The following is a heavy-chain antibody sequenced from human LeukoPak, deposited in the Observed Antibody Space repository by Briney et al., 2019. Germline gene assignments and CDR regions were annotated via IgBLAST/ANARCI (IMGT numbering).Heavy chain of an antibody. J-gene: IGHJ5*02. D-gene: IGHD2-15*01. CDR2: INPDSGGT. CDR1: GDTFAGCT. V-gene: IGHV1-2*02. Sequence: ASLKVSCKASGDTFAGCTLHWVRQAPGQGLEWMGWINPDSGGTNYAQKFQGRVTMTRDTSISTAYMDLSGLRSDDSAVYYCARESWVEGPALTGFDAWGQGTLVTVSS. CDR3: ARESWVEGPALTGFDA.